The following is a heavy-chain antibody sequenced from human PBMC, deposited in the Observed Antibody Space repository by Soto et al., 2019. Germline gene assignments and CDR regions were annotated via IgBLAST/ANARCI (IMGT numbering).Heavy chain of an antibody. D-gene: IGHD3-3*01. Sequence: SETLSLTCTVSGGSISSSSYYWGWIRQPPGKGLEWIGSIYYSGSTYYNPSLKSRVTISVDTSKNQFSLKLSSVTAADTVVYYCARHTMKSYDFWSGYSPWFDPWGQGTLVTVSS. CDR2: IYYSGST. V-gene: IGHV4-39*01. CDR1: GGSISSSSYY. CDR3: ARHTMKSYDFWSGYSPWFDP. J-gene: IGHJ5*02.